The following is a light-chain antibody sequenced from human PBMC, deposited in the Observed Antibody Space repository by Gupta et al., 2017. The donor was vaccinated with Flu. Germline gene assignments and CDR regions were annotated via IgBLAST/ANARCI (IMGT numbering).Light chain of an antibody. Sequence: TQSPSSLSASVGDRVTVACRTSQGIRNEVGWYQQRPGEAPKRLIYGASHVESGAPSRFSGRGSGTEFTLTISSLQPDDAGTYYCHQHSAFPFTFGHGTKVEIK. J-gene: IGKJ3*01. CDR3: HQHSAFPFT. V-gene: IGKV1-17*01. CDR2: GAS. CDR1: QGIRNE.